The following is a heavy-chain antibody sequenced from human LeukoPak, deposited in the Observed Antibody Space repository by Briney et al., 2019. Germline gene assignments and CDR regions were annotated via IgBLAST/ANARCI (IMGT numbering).Heavy chain of an antibody. CDR2: LSHIGSS. CDR1: GGSLSSVDYF. V-gene: IGHV4-30-4*08. CDR3: ARGREENYDFWSGYYKWVHFDF. D-gene: IGHD3-3*01. J-gene: IGHJ4*02. Sequence: TLSLACTVSGGSLSSVDYFWGWIRESPGKGLEWTGYLSHIGSSYYNPSLKSRMTMSVDTSKNQVSLRLRSVTAADTAVYFCARGREENYDFWSGYYKWVHFDFWGQGTLVTVSS.